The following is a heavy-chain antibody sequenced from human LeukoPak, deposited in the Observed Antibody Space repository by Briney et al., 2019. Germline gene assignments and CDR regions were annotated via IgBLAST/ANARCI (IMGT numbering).Heavy chain of an antibody. CDR2: IYTSGST. CDR3: ARGYYHDSNGYFWFDP. J-gene: IGHJ5*02. D-gene: IGHD3-22*01. V-gene: IGHV4-4*07. Sequence: SETLSLTCTVSGGSISSYYWSWIRQPAGKGLEWIGRIYTSGSTNYNPSLKSRVTMSVDTSKNQFSLKLYSVTAADTAVYYCARGYYHDSNGYFWFDPWGQGTLVTVSS. CDR1: GGSISSYY.